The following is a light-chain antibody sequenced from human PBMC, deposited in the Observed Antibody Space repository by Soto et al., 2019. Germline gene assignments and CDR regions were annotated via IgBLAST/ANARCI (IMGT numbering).Light chain of an antibody. V-gene: IGKV1-5*01. Sequence: IEVTQSPSTLSASVGDAVTITCRASESIDNWLAWYKQKPGKAPKLLCFAASTLVRGVPSKFRGRGSGTEFTLTITNLQPDDSETYSCQQYNRFPWTFGQGTKVDI. CDR1: ESIDNW. J-gene: IGKJ1*01. CDR2: AAS. CDR3: QQYNRFPWT.